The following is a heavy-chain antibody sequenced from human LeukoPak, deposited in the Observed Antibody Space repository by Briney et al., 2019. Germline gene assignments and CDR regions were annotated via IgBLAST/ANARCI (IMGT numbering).Heavy chain of an antibody. D-gene: IGHD2-2*01. CDR1: GGSISSGGYY. CDR2: IYYSGST. CDR3: AGVRLEKDIVVVPALDGGFDP. V-gene: IGHV4-31*03. J-gene: IGHJ5*02. Sequence: SETLSLTCTVSGGSISSGGYYWSWIRQHPGKGLEWIGYIYYSGSTYYNPSLKSRVTISVDTSKNQFSLKLSSVTAADTAVYYCAGVRLEKDIVVVPALDGGFDPWGQGTLVTVSS.